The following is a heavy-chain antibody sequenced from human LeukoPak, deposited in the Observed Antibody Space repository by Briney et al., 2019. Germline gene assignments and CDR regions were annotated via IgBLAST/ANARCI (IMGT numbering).Heavy chain of an antibody. CDR2: ISHISSYI. CDR1: GFTFSSYS. CDR3: ARGSGSYYEYFDY. D-gene: IGHD1-26*01. V-gene: IGHV3-21*04. J-gene: IGHJ4*02. Sequence: GGSLRLSCAASGFTFSSYSMNWVRQAPGKGLEWVSSISHISSYIYYADSVKGRFTISRDNAKNSLYLQMNSLRAEDTALYYCARGSGSYYEYFDYWGQGTLVTVSS.